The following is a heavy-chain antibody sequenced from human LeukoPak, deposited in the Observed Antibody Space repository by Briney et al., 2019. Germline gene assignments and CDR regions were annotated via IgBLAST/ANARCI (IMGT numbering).Heavy chain of an antibody. Sequence: SETLSLTCAVYGGSFSGYYWSWIRQPPGKGLEWIGYIYHSGSTYYNPSLKSRVTISVDRSKNQFSLKLSSVTAADTAVYYCARWFGVYAFDIWGQGTMVTVSS. CDR3: ARWFGVYAFDI. D-gene: IGHD3-10*01. CDR2: IYHSGST. V-gene: IGHV4-34*01. J-gene: IGHJ3*02. CDR1: GGSFSGYY.